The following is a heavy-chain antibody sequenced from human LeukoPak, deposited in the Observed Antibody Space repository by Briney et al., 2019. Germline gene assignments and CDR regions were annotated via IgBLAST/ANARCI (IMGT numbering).Heavy chain of an antibody. J-gene: IGHJ4*02. CDR2: IIPILGIA. CDR3: ARAVSVGATRGIDY. Sequence: GSSVKVSCKASGGTFSSYAISWVRQAPGQGLEWMGRIIPILGIANYAQKFQGRVTITADKSTSTAYMELSSLRSEDTAVYYCARAVSVGATRGIDYWGQGTLVTVSS. CDR1: GGTFSSYA. V-gene: IGHV1-69*04. D-gene: IGHD1-26*01.